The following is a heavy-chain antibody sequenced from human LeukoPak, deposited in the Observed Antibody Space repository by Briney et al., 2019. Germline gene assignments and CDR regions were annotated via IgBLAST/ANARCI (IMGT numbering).Heavy chain of an antibody. D-gene: IGHD3-9*01. V-gene: IGHV3-20*01. CDR3: ARDREILTGSIRGPFDY. CDR2: INWNGGST. CDR1: GFTFDDYG. J-gene: IGHJ4*02. Sequence: GGSLRLSCAASGFTFDDYGMSWVRQAPGKGLEWVSGINWNGGSTGYADSVKGRFTISRDNAKNSLYLQMNSLRAEDTALYHCARDREILTGSIRGPFDYWGQGTLVTVSS.